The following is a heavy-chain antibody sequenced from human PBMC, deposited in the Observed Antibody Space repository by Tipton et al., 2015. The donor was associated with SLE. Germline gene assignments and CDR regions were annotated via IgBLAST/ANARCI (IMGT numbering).Heavy chain of an antibody. CDR2: MNPDSGNT. J-gene: IGHJ6*02. D-gene: IGHD4-11*01. CDR3: ARGKTTDGMDV. Sequence: QLVQSGAEVKKPGASVKVSCKASGYTFTSYDINWVRQATGQGLEWMGWMNPDSGNTVYAQKFQGRITITADESTSTVYMELSSVRSDDTAVYYCARGKTTDGMDVWGQGTTVTVSS. V-gene: IGHV1-8*01. CDR1: GYTFTSYD.